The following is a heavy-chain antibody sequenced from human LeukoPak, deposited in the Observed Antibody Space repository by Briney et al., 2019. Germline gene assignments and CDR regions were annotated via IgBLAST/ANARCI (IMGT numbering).Heavy chain of an antibody. Sequence: SETLSLTCTVSGGSISSYYWSWIRQPPGKRLEWIGYIYYSGSTNYNPSLKSRVTISVDTSKNQFSLKLSSVTAADTAVYYCARVGAGGYYDSSGYGYGMDVWGQGTTVTVSS. CDR3: ARVGAGGYYDSSGYGYGMDV. V-gene: IGHV4-59*01. CDR2: IYYSGST. J-gene: IGHJ6*02. CDR1: GGSISSYY. D-gene: IGHD3-22*01.